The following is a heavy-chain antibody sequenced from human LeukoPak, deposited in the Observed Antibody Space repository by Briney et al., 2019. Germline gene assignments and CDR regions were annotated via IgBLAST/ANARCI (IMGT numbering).Heavy chain of an antibody. CDR2: VSYDGSNK. Sequence: GGSLRLSCAASEFTFSSHVMHWVRQAPGKGLEWVAFVSYDGSNKYYADSVKGRFTISRDNSKNTLYLQMNSLRVEDTAVNYCVRARVDSYYFDYWGQGTLVTVSS. J-gene: IGHJ4*02. CDR3: VRARVDSYYFDY. V-gene: IGHV3-30-3*01. CDR1: EFTFSSHV. D-gene: IGHD3-3*01.